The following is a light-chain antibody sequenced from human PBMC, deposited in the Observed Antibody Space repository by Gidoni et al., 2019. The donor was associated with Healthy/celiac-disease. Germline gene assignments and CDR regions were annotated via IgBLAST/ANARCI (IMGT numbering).Light chain of an antibody. Sequence: ESVLTQSPATLSSSPAERATLSCRASQSVSSYSAWYQQHPGQAPRLLIYDASNSATGLPASFSGSASATFFTPTISRLAPEYSAVYCCQQRSNRPSFGGGTKVEIK. J-gene: IGKJ4*01. CDR1: QSVSSY. CDR3: QQRSNRPS. CDR2: DAS. V-gene: IGKV3-11*01.